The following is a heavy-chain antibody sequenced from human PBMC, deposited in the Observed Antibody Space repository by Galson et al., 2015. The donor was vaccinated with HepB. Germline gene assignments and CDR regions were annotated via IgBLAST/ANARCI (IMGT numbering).Heavy chain of an antibody. D-gene: IGHD2-15*01. Sequence: SLRLSCAASGFTFGSYAMTWVHQSPERGLEWVSAISDSGATPYYPDSMKGRFTISRDNSKNTLYLQMNALRAEDTALYYCARVTLGYCDFWGQGALVIVSP. J-gene: IGHJ4*02. CDR3: ARVTLGYCDF. CDR1: GFTFGSYA. V-gene: IGHV3-23*01. CDR2: ISDSGATP.